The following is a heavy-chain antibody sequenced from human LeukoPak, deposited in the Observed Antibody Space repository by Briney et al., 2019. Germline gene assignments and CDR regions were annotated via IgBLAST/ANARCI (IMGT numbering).Heavy chain of an antibody. Sequence: PGGSLRLSCAASGFTFSTYGMRWVRQAPGKGLEWVSAISGSGGSTYYADSVKGRVTISRDNSKNTLYLQVNSLRVEDTAVYYCAKDRLGAMMYFDFWGQGTLVTVSS. D-gene: IGHD1-26*01. CDR3: AKDRLGAMMYFDF. CDR1: GFTFSTYG. J-gene: IGHJ4*02. CDR2: ISGSGGST. V-gene: IGHV3-23*01.